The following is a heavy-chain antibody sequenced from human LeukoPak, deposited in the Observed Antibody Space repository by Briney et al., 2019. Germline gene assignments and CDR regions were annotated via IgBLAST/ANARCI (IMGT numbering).Heavy chain of an antibody. CDR1: GYSFFTYW. V-gene: IGHV5-51*01. CDR3: ARLNAPDDSSGSESRGYYYYGMDV. CDR2: IYPDDSDT. D-gene: IGHD3-22*01. Sequence: GESLKISCKGSGYSFFTYWIGWVRQMPGKGLEWMGIIYPDDSDTRYSPSFQGQVTISVDKSIKTAFLQWTSLKASDTAMYYCARLNAPDDSSGSESRGYYYYGMDVWGQGTTVTVSS. J-gene: IGHJ6*02.